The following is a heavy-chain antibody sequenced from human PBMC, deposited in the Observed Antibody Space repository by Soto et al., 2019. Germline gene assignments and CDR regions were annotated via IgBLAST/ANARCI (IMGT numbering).Heavy chain of an antibody. Sequence: EVQLLESGGDLVQPGGSLRLSCAASGFTFSSYAMSWVRQAPGKGLEWVSVISGSGAGTCYADSVKGRFTISRDNSRNTRYPQMSSLTVEDTAVYYFARDSLCNEESCYATDDWGKGTLVTVSS. CDR1: GFTFSSYA. V-gene: IGHV3-23*01. CDR2: ISGSGAGT. J-gene: IGHJ4*02. CDR3: ARDSLCNEESCYATDD. D-gene: IGHD2-15*01.